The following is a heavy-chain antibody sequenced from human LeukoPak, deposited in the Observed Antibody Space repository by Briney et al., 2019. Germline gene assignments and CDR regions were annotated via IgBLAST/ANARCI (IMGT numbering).Heavy chain of an antibody. CDR1: GYTFTHYY. J-gene: IGHJ4*02. CDR2: INPNSVGT. V-gene: IGHV1-2*06. D-gene: IGHD4-17*01. Sequence: GASVKVSCKASGYTFTHYYMHWVRQAPGQGLEWMGRINPNSVGTNYAQQFHGRVTMTTDTSISTAYMEVVRLPSDDTAVYYCARGSGYGDSAGLGWGQGTLVTVSS. CDR3: ARGSGYGDSAGLG.